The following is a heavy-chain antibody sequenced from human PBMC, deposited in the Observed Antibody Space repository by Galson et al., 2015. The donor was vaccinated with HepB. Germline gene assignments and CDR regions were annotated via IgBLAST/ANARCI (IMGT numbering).Heavy chain of an antibody. CDR2: ITAGGGGT. CDR1: GFTFNNYA. V-gene: IGHV3-23*01. D-gene: IGHD4-17*01. J-gene: IGHJ4*02. CDR3: AKVPTTVTRDYFDY. Sequence: SLRLSCAASGFTFNNYAMNWVRQAPGKGLEWVSGITAGGGGTFYADSVKGRFTISRDNSKNTLYLQMSSLRAEDTAVYYCAKVPTTVTRDYFDYWGQGTLVTVSS.